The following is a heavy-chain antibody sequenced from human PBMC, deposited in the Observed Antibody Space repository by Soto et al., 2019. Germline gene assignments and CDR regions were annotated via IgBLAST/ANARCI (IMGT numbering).Heavy chain of an antibody. CDR1: GFTFSSYA. Sequence: PGGSLRLSCAASGFTFSSYAMSWVRQAPGKGLEWVSGISGSGLSTYYADSVKGRFTISRDNSKSTSYLQMNSLRADDTAIYYCAKVPPRNYWYFDLWGRGTLVTVSS. CDR3: AKVPPRNYWYFDL. V-gene: IGHV3-23*01. J-gene: IGHJ2*01. CDR2: ISGSGLST.